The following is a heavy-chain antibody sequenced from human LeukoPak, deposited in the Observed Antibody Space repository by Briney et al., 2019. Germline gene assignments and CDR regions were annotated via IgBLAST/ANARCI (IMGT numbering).Heavy chain of an antibody. Sequence: SETLSLTCTVSGASISSYYWSWIRQPAGKGLEWIGRIYATGSTNYNPSLESRVTMSVDTSKNHLSLKVTSVTAADTAVYYCAREFSTNWFDPGAREPWSPSPQ. CDR1: GASISSYY. J-gene: IGHJ5*02. CDR2: IYATGST. V-gene: IGHV4-4*07. CDR3: AREFSTNWFDP.